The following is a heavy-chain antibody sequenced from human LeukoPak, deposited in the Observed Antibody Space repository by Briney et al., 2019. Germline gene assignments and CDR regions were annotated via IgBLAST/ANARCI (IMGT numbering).Heavy chain of an antibody. Sequence: GGSLRLSCAASGFTFDDYGMSWVRQAPGKGLEWVSGINWNGASTGYGDSVKGRFTISRDNAKNSLYPQMNSLRADDTALYLCARVSGGSYYGDFDYWGQGTLVTVSS. J-gene: IGHJ4*02. CDR1: GFTFDDYG. CDR3: ARVSGGSYYGDFDY. V-gene: IGHV3-20*01. D-gene: IGHD1-26*01. CDR2: INWNGAST.